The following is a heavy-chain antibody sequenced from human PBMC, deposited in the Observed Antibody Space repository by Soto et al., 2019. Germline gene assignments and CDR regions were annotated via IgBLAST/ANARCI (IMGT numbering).Heavy chain of an antibody. CDR1: GDSVSSNSAA. Sequence: SQTLSLTCAISGDSVSSNSAAWNWIRQSPSRGLEWLGRTYYRSKWYNDYAVSVKSRITINPDTSKNQFSLQLNSVTPEDTSVYYCARVWNYVGYYYYGMDVWGQGTTVTVSS. D-gene: IGHD1-7*01. J-gene: IGHJ6*02. CDR3: ARVWNYVGYYYYGMDV. V-gene: IGHV6-1*01. CDR2: TYYRSKWYN.